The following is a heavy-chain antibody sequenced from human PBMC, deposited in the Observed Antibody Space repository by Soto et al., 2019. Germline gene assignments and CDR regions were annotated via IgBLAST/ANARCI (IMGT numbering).Heavy chain of an antibody. D-gene: IGHD6-19*01. CDR2: IYYSGST. CDR1: GGSVSSGSYY. V-gene: IGHV4-61*01. J-gene: IGHJ3*02. CDR3: ARDTVATDAFDI. Sequence: QVQLQESGPGLVKPSETLSLTCTVSGGSVSSGSYYWSWIRQPPGKGLEWIGYIYYSGSTNYNPSRQRRVTISVDTSKNQFSLKLSSVTAADTAVYYCARDTVATDAFDIWGQGTMVTVSS.